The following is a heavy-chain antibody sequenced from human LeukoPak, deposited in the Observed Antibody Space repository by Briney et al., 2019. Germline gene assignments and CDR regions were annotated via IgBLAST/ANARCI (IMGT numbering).Heavy chain of an antibody. D-gene: IGHD6-6*01. V-gene: IGHV1-2*02. J-gene: IGHJ6*03. CDR2: INPNSGGT. Sequence: ASVKVSCNASGYTFTGYYMHWVRQAPGQGLEWMGWINPNSGGTNYAQKFQGRVTMTRDTSIITAYMELSRLRSDDTAVYYCARVYSSSTMGVDYYYMDVWGKGTAVTVSS. CDR1: GYTFTGYY. CDR3: ARVYSSSTMGVDYYYMDV.